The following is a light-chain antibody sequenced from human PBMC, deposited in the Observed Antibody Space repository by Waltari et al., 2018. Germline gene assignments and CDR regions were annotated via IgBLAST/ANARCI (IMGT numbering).Light chain of an antibody. CDR2: DAS. CDR1: QSVSSH. CDR3: QQRYNSFT. J-gene: IGKJ3*01. V-gene: IGKV3-11*01. Sequence: EIVLTQSPATLSLSPGERATRSCRASQSVSSHLAWYQQKPGQAPRLLIYDASIRATGIPVRFSGSGSGTDFTLTISSLEPEDSAVYYCQQRYNSFTFGPGTKVDIK.